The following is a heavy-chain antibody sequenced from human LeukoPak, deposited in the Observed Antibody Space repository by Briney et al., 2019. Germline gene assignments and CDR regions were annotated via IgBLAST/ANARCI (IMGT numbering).Heavy chain of an antibody. V-gene: IGHV3-7*01. CDR3: ARDPPLITAAGSRYFQH. CDR1: GVTLSSYG. J-gene: IGHJ1*01. D-gene: IGHD6-13*01. CDR2: IKQDGSEK. Sequence: GGSLRLSCVASGVTLSSYGMHWVRQAPGKGLEWVANIKQDGSEKYYVDSVKGRFTISRDNAKNSLYLQMNSLRAEDTAVYYCARDPPLITAAGSRYFQHWGQGTLVTVSS.